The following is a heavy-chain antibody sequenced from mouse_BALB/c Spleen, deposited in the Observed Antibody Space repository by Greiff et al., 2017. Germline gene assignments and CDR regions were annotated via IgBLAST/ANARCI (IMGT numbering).Heavy chain of an antibody. V-gene: IGHV1-67*01. CDR3: ARYGDYDFDY. D-gene: IGHD2-4*01. CDR2: ISTYYGNT. J-gene: IGHJ2*01. Sequence: QVQLQQSGPELVRPGVSVKISCKGSGYTFTDYAMHWVKQSHAKSLEWIGVISTYYGNTNYNQKFKGKATMTVDKSSSTAYMELARLTSEDSAIYYCARYGDYDFDYWGQGTTLTVSS. CDR1: GYTFTDYA.